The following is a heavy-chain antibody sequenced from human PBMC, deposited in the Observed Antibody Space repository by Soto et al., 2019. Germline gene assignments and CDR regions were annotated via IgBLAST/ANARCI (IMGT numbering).Heavy chain of an antibody. J-gene: IGHJ4*02. CDR1: GGSLSSHY. CDR3: ATVAMTSPKVFDY. D-gene: IGHD2-15*01. CDR2: IYFTGYT. V-gene: IGHV4-59*11. Sequence: QVQLQESGPGLVKPSETLSLTCTVSGGSLSSHYWSWIRQSPRKGLEWIGYIYFTGYTNYNHSLKTRITMSVHTSESQFSLSLNSVTAADAAVYYCATVAMTSPKVFDYWGQGTLVSVSS.